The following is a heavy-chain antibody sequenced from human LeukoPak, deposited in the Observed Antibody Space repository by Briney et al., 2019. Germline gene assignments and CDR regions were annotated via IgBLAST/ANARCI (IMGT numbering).Heavy chain of an antibody. V-gene: IGHV1-18*01. CDR1: GYTFTSYG. D-gene: IGHD5-18*01. J-gene: IGHJ6*02. CDR2: ISAYNGNT. CDR3: ARGVTWIQLWLAGMDV. Sequence: ASVKVSCKASGYTFTSYGISWVRQAPGQGLEWMGWISAYNGNTNYAQKLQGRVTMTTDTSTSTAYMELRSLRSDDAAVYYCARGVTWIQLWLAGMDVWGQGTTVTVSS.